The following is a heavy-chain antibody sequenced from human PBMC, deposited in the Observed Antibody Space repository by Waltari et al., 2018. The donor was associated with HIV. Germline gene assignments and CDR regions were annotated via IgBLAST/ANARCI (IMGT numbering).Heavy chain of an antibody. J-gene: IGHJ4*02. CDR1: GFTFSSYA. Sequence: QVQLVESGGGVVQPGRSLRLSCASSGFTFSSYAMHWVRPAPGKGLKWVAVISYDGSNKYYADSVNGRFTISRDNSKNTLYLQMNSLRAEDTAVYYCARDLYGSGSYYGYWGQGTLVTVSS. CDR2: ISYDGSNK. CDR3: ARDLYGSGSYYGY. V-gene: IGHV3-30*01. D-gene: IGHD3-10*01.